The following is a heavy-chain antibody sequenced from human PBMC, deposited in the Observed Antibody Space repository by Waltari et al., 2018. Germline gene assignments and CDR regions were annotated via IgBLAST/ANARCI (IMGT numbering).Heavy chain of an antibody. CDR3: ARIRGGGSERTDAFDI. J-gene: IGHJ3*02. V-gene: IGHV1-18*01. D-gene: IGHD3-10*01. CDR1: GYTFTSYG. CDR2: DSGYNGNV. Sequence: QVQLVQSGAEVKKPGASVKVSCKASGYTFTSYGVSWVRQAPGQGLEWMGWDSGYNGNVNYAQKFQDRLTMTTDTSTGTAYMELRSLRSDDTAVYYCARIRGGGSERTDAFDIWGQGTMVTVSS.